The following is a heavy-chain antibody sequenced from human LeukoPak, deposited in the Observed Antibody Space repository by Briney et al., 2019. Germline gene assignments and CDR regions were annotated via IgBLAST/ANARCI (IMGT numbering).Heavy chain of an antibody. J-gene: IGHJ4*02. CDR2: IDPSGGST. CDR3: ARVGDCSGGRCYSGAFDY. CDR1: GCTFTSYY. Sequence: ASVKVSCKASGCTFTSYYMHWVRQAPGQGLEWMGIIDPSGGSTSYAQKFQGRVTMPRDTSTSTVYMELSSLRSEDTAVYYCARVGDCSGGRCYSGAFDYWGQGTLVTVSS. D-gene: IGHD2-15*01. V-gene: IGHV1-46*01.